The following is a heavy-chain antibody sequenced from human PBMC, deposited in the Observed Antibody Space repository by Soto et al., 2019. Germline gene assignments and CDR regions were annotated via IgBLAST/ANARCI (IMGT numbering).Heavy chain of an antibody. CDR3: ARREEYYDFWSGYYYGMDV. V-gene: IGHV1-3*01. CDR1: GYTFTSYA. Sequence: ASVKVSCKASGYTFTSYAMHWVRQAPGQRLEWMGWINAGNGNTKYSQKFQGRVTITRDTSASTAYMELSSLRSEDTAVYYCARREEYYDFWSGYYYGMDVWGQGTTVTVSS. J-gene: IGHJ6*02. CDR2: INAGNGNT. D-gene: IGHD3-3*01.